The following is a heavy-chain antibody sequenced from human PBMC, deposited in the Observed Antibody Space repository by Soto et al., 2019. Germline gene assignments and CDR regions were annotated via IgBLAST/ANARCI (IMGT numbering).Heavy chain of an antibody. Sequence: ETLSLTCAVSGYSISSGNYWAWIRQPPGRGLEWIGSLYHIGSTHYNTSLKSRVTISVDTSKNHFSLELSSVTAADTAIYYCRSSTSCYDESCVDVWGQGTMVTVSS. D-gene: IGHD2-2*01. CDR3: RSSTSCYDESCVDV. V-gene: IGHV4-38-2*01. CDR2: LYHIGST. CDR1: GYSISSGNY. J-gene: IGHJ6*02.